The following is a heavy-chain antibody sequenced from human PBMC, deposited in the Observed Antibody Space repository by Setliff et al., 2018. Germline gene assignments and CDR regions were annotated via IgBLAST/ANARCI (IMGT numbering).Heavy chain of an antibody. J-gene: IGHJ4*02. CDR1: GGSFSGYY. CDR2: INHSGST. CDR3: ARGGYSRGPPVYYFDY. Sequence: SETLSLTCAVYGGSFSGYYWSWIRQPPGKGLEWIGEINHSGSTNYNPSLKSRVTISVDTSKNQFSLKLSSVTVADTAVYYCARGGYSRGPPVYYFDYWGQGTLVTVSS. V-gene: IGHV4-34*01. D-gene: IGHD5-12*01.